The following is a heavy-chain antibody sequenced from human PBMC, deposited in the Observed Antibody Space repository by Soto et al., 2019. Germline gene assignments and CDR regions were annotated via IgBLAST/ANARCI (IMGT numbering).Heavy chain of an antibody. Sequence: SVKVSCKASGDTFSTHAIIWVRQAPGHGLEWMGGIIPISGTTYYTQKFQGRVTITADEPTSTAFMELSRLKSEDTAVFYCARGYCSGGNCYSGMDVWGQGTMVTVS. D-gene: IGHD2-15*01. V-gene: IGHV1-69*13. J-gene: IGHJ6*02. CDR3: ARGYCSGGNCYSGMDV. CDR2: IIPISGTT. CDR1: GDTFSTHA.